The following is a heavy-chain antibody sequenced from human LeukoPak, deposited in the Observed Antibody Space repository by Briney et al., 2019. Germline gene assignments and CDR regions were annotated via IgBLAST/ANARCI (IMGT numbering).Heavy chain of an antibody. Sequence: GGSVKVSCKASGWTFTSSVVQGVGQARGQGGEGMGWIVVGRGKTNYAQNFQERVTITRDMSTSTAYMELSSLRSEHTAVYYCARILGPNWNYGRHYYYYSMDVWGKGTTVTVSS. CDR2: IVVGRGKT. D-gene: IGHD1-7*01. V-gene: IGHV1-58*01. J-gene: IGHJ6*03. CDR1: GWTFTSSV. CDR3: ARILGPNWNYGRHYYYYSMDV.